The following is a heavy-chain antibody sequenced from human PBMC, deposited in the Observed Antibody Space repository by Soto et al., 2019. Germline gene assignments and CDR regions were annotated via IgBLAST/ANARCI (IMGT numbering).Heavy chain of an antibody. CDR3: SKDSSRRRLDS. CDR2: INGRGDST. V-gene: IGHV3-23*01. CDR1: GFSFSGYA. Sequence: GGPLIHSCAASGFSFSGYAMNWVRQAPGKGLEWVSAINGRGDSTYYADSVKGRFTISRDNSKNTLSLQMSILRAGDTAVYYGSKDSSRRRLDSWGQGTLVTVSS. J-gene: IGHJ5*01.